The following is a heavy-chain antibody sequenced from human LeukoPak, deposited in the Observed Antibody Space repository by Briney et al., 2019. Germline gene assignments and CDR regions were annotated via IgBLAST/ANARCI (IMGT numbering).Heavy chain of an antibody. J-gene: IGHJ6*03. CDR2: IHREGSMT. CDR3: VRETGTIGYYMDV. Sequence: GGSLRLSCAASGFTFTGNSRHWGRQGPGKGLVWVARIHREGSMTRYADSVEGRFTISRDNAKNTLYLQMNSLRAEDTAIYYCVRETGTIGYYMDVWGKGTTVTVSS. D-gene: IGHD2-15*01. CDR1: GFTFTGNS. V-gene: IGHV3-74*01.